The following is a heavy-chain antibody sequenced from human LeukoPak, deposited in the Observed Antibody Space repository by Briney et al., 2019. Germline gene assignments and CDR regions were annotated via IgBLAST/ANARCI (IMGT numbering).Heavy chain of an antibody. CDR3: AREEVTPMDV. CDR2: IYTSGST. Sequence: SETLSLTCTVSGGSISSGSYYWSWIRQPAGKGLEWIGRIYTSGSTNYNPSLKSRVTISVDTSKNQFSLKLSSVTAADTAVYYCAREEVTPMDVWGQGTLVTVSS. CDR1: GGSISSGSYY. V-gene: IGHV4-61*02. D-gene: IGHD4-23*01. J-gene: IGHJ4*02.